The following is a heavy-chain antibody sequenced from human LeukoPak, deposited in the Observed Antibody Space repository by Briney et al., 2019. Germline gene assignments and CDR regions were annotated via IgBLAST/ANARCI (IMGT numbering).Heavy chain of an antibody. J-gene: IGHJ5*02. D-gene: IGHD3-10*01. CDR2: INSDGSNT. V-gene: IGHV3-74*01. CDR3: ARGRGPYGWFDP. Sequence: GGSLRLSCAASGFTSSSCWMHWVRQAPGKGLVWVSRINSDGSNTNYADSVKGRSTISRDNAKNTVYLQMNSLRAEDTAVYYCARGRGPYGWFDPWGQGTLVTVSS. CDR1: GFTSSSCW.